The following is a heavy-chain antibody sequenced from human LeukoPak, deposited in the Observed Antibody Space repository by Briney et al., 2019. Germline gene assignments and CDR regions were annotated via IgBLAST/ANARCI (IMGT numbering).Heavy chain of an antibody. D-gene: IGHD1-26*01. J-gene: IGHJ4*02. V-gene: IGHV4-31*03. CDR3: ARIIVGASFDY. CDR1: GGSVNNDPYY. CDR2: ISYTGGT. Sequence: SETLSLTCTVSGGSVNNDPYYWSWIRQHPGKGLEWIGYISYTGGTYYNPSLESRVSMSVDTSKNQFSLKLSSVTAADTAMYYCARIIVGASFDYWGQGTLVTVSS.